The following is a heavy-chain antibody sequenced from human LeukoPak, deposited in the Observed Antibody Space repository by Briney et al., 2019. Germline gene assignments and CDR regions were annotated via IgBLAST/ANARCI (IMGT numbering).Heavy chain of an antibody. CDR3: ARDGLGYGDYEGQFDY. CDR2: IYSGGST. D-gene: IGHD4-17*01. CDR1: GFTVSSNY. Sequence: PGGSLRLSCAASGFTVSSNYMSWVRQAPGKGLEWVSVIYSGGSTYYADSVKGRFTISRDNSKNTLYLQMNSLRAEDTAVYYCARDGLGYGDYEGQFDYWGQGTLVTVSS. J-gene: IGHJ4*02. V-gene: IGHV3-53*01.